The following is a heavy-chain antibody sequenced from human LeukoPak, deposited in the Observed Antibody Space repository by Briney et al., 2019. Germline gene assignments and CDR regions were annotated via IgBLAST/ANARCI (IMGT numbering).Heavy chain of an antibody. CDR1: GYTFTGYY. CDR2: ISAYNGNT. D-gene: IGHD2-15*01. V-gene: IGHV1-18*04. J-gene: IGHJ5*02. CDR3: ARDRGVVPNWFDP. Sequence: ASVKVSCKASGYTFTGYYMHWVRQAPGQGLGWMGWISAYNGNTNYAQKLQGRVTMTTDTSTSTAYMELRSLRSDDTAVYYCARDRGVVPNWFDPWGQGTLVTVSS.